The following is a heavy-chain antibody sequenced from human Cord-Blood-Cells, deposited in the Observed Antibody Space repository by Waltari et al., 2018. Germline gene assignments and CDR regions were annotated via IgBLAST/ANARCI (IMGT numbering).Heavy chain of an antibody. CDR2: IKQDGSEK. J-gene: IGHJ4*02. CDR3: ARGAQKLGLFDY. V-gene: IGHV3-7*01. D-gene: IGHD6-13*01. CDR1: GFPFRRYC. Sequence: EVQLVESGGGLVQPGGSLSLSFAASGFPFRRYCMRWVRQAPGKGLEWVANIKQDGSEKYYVDSVKGRFTISRDNAKNSLYLQMNSLRAEDTAVYYCARGAQKLGLFDYWGQGTLVTVSS.